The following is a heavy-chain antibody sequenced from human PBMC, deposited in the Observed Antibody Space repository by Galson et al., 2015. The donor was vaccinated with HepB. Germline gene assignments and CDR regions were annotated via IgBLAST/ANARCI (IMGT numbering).Heavy chain of an antibody. V-gene: IGHV5-10-1*01. CDR3: ARHEGPITMVRGVMWGRDY. CDR1: GYSFTSYW. Sequence: QSGAEVKKPGESLRISCKGSGYSFTSYWISWVRQMPGKGLEWMGRIDPSDSYTNYSPSFQGHVTISADKSISTAYLQWSSLKASDTAMYYCARHEGPITMVRGVMWGRDYWGQGTLVTVSS. D-gene: IGHD3-10*01. J-gene: IGHJ4*02. CDR2: IDPSDSYT.